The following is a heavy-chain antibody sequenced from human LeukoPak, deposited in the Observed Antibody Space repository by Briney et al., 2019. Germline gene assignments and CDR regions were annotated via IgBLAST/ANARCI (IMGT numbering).Heavy chain of an antibody. CDR3: ARERGRVWGRNAFDI. CDR1: GFTFSSYA. Sequence: QPGGSLRLSCAASGFTFSSYAMHWVRQAPGKGLEWVAVISYDGSNKYYADSVKGRFTISRDNSKNTLYLQMNSLRAEDTAVYFCARERGRVWGRNAFDIWGQGTMVTVSS. J-gene: IGHJ3*02. CDR2: ISYDGSNK. V-gene: IGHV3-30-3*01. D-gene: IGHD3-16*01.